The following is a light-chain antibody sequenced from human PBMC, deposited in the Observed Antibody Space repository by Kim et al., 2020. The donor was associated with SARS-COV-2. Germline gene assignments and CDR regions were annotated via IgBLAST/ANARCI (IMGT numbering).Light chain of an antibody. CDR3: QQYGNFRWT. Sequence: SPGSSATVSCRASQSVSSDFLVWYQQKPGQAPRLLIYATSNRATGIPDRFSGSASGTDFTLTISRLEPEDFAVYYCQQYGNFRWTFGQGTKVDIK. V-gene: IGKV3-20*01. CDR1: QSVSSDF. CDR2: ATS. J-gene: IGKJ1*01.